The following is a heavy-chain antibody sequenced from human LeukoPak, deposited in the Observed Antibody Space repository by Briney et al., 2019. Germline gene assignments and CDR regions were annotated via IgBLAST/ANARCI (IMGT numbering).Heavy chain of an antibody. CDR2: INPNSGGT. V-gene: IGHV1-2*02. Sequence: GASVKVSCKASGYTFTGYYMHWVRQAPGQGLEWMGWINPNSGGTNYAQKFQGGVTMTRDTSISTAYMELSRLRSDDTAVYYCARDYKDQLLSRYYYGMDVWGQGTTVTVSS. D-gene: IGHD2-2*01. CDR3: ARDYKDQLLSRYYYGMDV. J-gene: IGHJ6*02. CDR1: GYTFTGYY.